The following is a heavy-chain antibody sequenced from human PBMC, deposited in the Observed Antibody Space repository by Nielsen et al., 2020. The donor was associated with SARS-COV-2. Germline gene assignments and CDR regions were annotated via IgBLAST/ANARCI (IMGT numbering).Heavy chain of an antibody. J-gene: IGHJ3*02. Sequence: SLKISCAASGFTFDDYAMHWVRQAPGKGLEWVSGISWNSGSIGCADSVKGRFTISRDNAKNSLYLQMNSLRAEDTALYYCAKIPGDFDAFDIWGQGTMVTVSS. V-gene: IGHV3-9*01. D-gene: IGHD4-17*01. CDR3: AKIPGDFDAFDI. CDR1: GFTFDDYA. CDR2: ISWNSGSI.